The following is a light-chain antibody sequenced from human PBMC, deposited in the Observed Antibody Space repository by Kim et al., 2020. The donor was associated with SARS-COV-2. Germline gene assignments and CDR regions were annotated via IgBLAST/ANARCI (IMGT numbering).Light chain of an antibody. CDR1: HNVSSSY. J-gene: IGKJ4*01. CDR3: QQYGSSPLT. CDR2: GAS. V-gene: IGKV3-20*01. Sequence: EIVLTQSPVTVSLSPGDRASLSCRASHNVSSSYLAWYQQKPGQAPRLLIYGASSRATGIPDRFSGSGSRTDFTLTISRLEPEDVAVYYCQQYGSSPLTFGGGTKVDIK.